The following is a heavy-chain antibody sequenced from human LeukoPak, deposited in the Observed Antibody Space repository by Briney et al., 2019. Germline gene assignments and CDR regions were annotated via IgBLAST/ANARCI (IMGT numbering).Heavy chain of an antibody. Sequence: GGSLRLSCAASGFTFSDYYMSWIRQAPGKGLEWVSYISSSGSTIYYADSVKGRFTISRDNAKNSLYLQMNSLRAEDTAVYYCARVGYCSSTSCYVKGGNWFDPWGQGTLVTVSS. D-gene: IGHD2-2*01. V-gene: IGHV3-11*04. CDR1: GFTFSDYY. J-gene: IGHJ5*02. CDR2: ISSSGSTI. CDR3: ARVGYCSSTSCYVKGGNWFDP.